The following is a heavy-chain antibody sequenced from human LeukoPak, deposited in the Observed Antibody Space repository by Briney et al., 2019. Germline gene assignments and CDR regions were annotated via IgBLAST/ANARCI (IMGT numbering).Heavy chain of an antibody. V-gene: IGHV1-2*06. CDR3: ARGGRSGYRYFDY. CDR1: AYTFTDYY. D-gene: IGHD5-18*01. J-gene: IGHJ4*02. CDR2: ISPNTGGT. Sequence: ASVKVSCKAPAYTFTDYYIHWIRQAPGQGLEWMGRISPNTGGTDHAQEFRDKITMTRDTSISTAYIELSRLISDDTAVYYCARGGRSGYRYFDYWGQGTLVTVSS.